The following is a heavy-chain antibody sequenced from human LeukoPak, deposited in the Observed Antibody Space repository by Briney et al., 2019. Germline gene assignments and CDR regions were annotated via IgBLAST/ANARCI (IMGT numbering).Heavy chain of an antibody. CDR3: ARILPTAGTGAFDI. Sequence: SETLSLTCTVSGGSISSYYWSWIRQPPGKGLEWIGYIYYSGSTNYNPSFKSRVTISLDTSNYQFSLRLGSVTAADTALYYCARILPTAGTGAFDIWGQGTMVTVPS. V-gene: IGHV4-59*01. J-gene: IGHJ3*02. CDR1: GGSISSYY. CDR2: IYYSGST. D-gene: IGHD6-13*01.